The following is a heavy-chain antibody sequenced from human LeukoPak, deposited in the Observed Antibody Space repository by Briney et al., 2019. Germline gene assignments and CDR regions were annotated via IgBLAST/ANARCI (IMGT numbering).Heavy chain of an antibody. Sequence: KPSETLSLTCAVYGGSFSGYYWSWIRQPPGKGLEWIGEINHSGSTNYNPSLKSRVTISLDTSKNQFSLKLSSVTAADTAVYYCAREGYCSSTSCYNFNYWGQGTLVTVSS. CDR1: GGSFSGYY. J-gene: IGHJ4*02. CDR3: AREGYCSSTSCYNFNY. V-gene: IGHV4-34*01. D-gene: IGHD2-2*02. CDR2: INHSGST.